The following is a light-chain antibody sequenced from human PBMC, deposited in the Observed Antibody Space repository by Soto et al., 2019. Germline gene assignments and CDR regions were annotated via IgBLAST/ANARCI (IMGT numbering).Light chain of an antibody. V-gene: IGKV3D-15*01. Sequence: EIVMTQSPATLSVSPGERATLSCRASQSVSSNLAWYQQKPGQAPSLLIYDISARATGIPTRFSGSGSGTEFTLTISSLQSEDFAVYYCQQYNDWPLTFGGGTKVKIK. CDR3: QQYNDWPLT. CDR1: QSVSSN. CDR2: DIS. J-gene: IGKJ4*01.